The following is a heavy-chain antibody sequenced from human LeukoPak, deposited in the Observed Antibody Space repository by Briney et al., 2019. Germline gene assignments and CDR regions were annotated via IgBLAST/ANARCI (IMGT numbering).Heavy chain of an antibody. CDR2: ISDSGVST. D-gene: IGHD6-19*01. CDR3: AKGGGAVAGTKDGDY. J-gene: IGHJ4*02. V-gene: IGHV3-23*01. Sequence: GGSLRLSCAASGFTFSSYAMSWVRQAPGKGLEWVSAISDSGVSTYHADSVKGRFTISRDNSKNTLFLQMNSLRAEDTAVYYCAKGGGAVAGTKDGDYWGQGTRVTVSS. CDR1: GFTFSSYA.